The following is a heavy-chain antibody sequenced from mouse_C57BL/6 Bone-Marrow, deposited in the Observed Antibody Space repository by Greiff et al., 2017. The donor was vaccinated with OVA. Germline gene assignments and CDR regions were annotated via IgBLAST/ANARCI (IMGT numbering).Heavy chain of an antibody. CDR1: GYTFTSYW. CDR3: AVDDWEWFAY. CDR2: IHPNSGST. J-gene: IGHJ3*01. V-gene: IGHV1-64*01. D-gene: IGHD2-4*01. Sequence: VQLQQPGAELVKPGASVKLSCKASGYTFTSYWMHWVKQRPGQGLEWIGMIHPNSGSTNYNEKFKGKATLTVDKSSSTAYMQLSSLTSEDSAVYASAVDDWEWFAYWGRGTLATVTA.